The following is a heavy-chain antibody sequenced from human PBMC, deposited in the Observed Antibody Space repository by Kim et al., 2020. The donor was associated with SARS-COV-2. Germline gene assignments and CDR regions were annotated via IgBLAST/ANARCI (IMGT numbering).Heavy chain of an antibody. Sequence: GGSLRLSCVASGFVFSNFAMSWVRQVPGKGLEWVSGFSGYGEDSYYGDSVKGRFTISRDNSKNTLYLHMNSLRADDAAIYYCAKPPPSSSAWSFDSWGPGTLVTVSS. CDR3: AKPPPSSSAWSFDS. CDR1: GFVFSNFA. J-gene: IGHJ4*02. CDR2: FSGYGEDS. D-gene: IGHD6-19*01. V-gene: IGHV3-23*01.